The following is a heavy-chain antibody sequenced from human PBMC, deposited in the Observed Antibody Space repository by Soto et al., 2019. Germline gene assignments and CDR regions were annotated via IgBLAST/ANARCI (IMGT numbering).Heavy chain of an antibody. CDR3: ARDGQKRGRDLYCTNGVCYYYYYGMDV. CDR2: INPNSGGT. V-gene: IGHV1-2*02. CDR1: GGTFSSYA. D-gene: IGHD2-8*01. J-gene: IGHJ6*02. Sequence: QVQLVQSGAEVKKPGSSVKVSCKASGGTFSSYAISWVRQAPGQGLEWMGWINPNSGGTNYAQKFQGRVTMTRDTSISTAYMELSRLRSDDTAVYYCARDGQKRGRDLYCTNGVCYYYYYGMDVWGQGTTVTVSS.